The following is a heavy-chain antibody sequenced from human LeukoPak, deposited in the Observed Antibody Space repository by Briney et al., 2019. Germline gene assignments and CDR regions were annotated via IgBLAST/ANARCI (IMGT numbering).Heavy chain of an antibody. J-gene: IGHJ5*02. CDR1: GFTFDNYA. Sequence: PGGSVKPSCQASGFTFDNYAMHWPRQAPGKGRDGFLLIRGDGGRTYYADSVKGRFTISRDNSKNSLYLQMNSLRTEDTALYYCAKDIIGRYSSSGNWFDPWGQGTLVTVSS. CDR2: IRGDGGRT. D-gene: IGHD6-13*01. CDR3: AKDIIGRYSSSGNWFDP. V-gene: IGHV3-43*02.